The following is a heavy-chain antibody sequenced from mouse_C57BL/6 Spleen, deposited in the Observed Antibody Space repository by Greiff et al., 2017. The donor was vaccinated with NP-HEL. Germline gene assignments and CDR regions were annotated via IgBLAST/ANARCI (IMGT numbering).Heavy chain of an antibody. Sequence: EVQLQESGPGLVKPSQSLSLTCSVTGYSITSGYYWNWIRQFPGNKLEWMGYISYDGSNNYNPSLKNRISITRDTSKNQFFLKLNSVTTEDTATYYCARDPLYDYDSYYFDYWGQGTTLTVSS. CDR3: ARDPLYDYDSYYFDY. V-gene: IGHV3-6*01. CDR2: ISYDGSN. J-gene: IGHJ2*01. D-gene: IGHD2-4*01. CDR1: GYSITSGYY.